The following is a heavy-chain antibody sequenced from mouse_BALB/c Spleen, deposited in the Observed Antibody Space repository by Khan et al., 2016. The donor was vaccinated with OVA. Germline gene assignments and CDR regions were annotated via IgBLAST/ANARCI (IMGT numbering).Heavy chain of an antibody. CDR3: ARSGGNFHWYFDV. J-gene: IGHJ1*01. CDR2: MSSGSSTI. CDR1: GFTFSSFG. V-gene: IGHV5-17*02. D-gene: IGHD2-1*01. Sequence: VQLKESGGGLVQPGGSRKLSCAASGFTFSSFGMHWVRRAPKQGLEWVAYMSSGSSTIYYVDTVKGRFTISRDNPKNTLFLQMTSLRSEDTAMYYCARSGGNFHWYFDVWGAGTSVTVSS.